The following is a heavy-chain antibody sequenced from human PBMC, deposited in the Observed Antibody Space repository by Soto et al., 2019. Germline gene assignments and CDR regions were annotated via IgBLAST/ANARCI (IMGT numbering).Heavy chain of an antibody. D-gene: IGHD1-1*01. V-gene: IGHV4-61*05. CDR2: IHYSGST. Sequence: PSETLSLTCTVSGGSISSSSYYWGWIRQPPGKGLEWIGYIHYSGSTSYNPSLKSRVAISVDTSKNQFSLKLSSVTAADTAVYYCARGSNDIDYWGQGTLVTVSS. CDR3: ARGSNDIDY. CDR1: GGSISSSSYY. J-gene: IGHJ4*02.